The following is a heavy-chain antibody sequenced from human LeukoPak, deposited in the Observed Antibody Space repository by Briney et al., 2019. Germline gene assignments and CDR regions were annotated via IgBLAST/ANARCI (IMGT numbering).Heavy chain of an antibody. Sequence: GGSLRLSCAASGXTFSSYAMSWVRQAPGKGLEWVSAISGSGGSTYYADSVKGRFTISRDNSKNTLYLQMNSLRAEDTAVYYCAKLPAVYYDFWSGYSGAPYYFDYWGQGTLVTVSS. CDR3: AKLPAVYYDFWSGYSGAPYYFDY. V-gene: IGHV3-23*01. CDR1: GXTFSSYA. CDR2: ISGSGGST. J-gene: IGHJ4*02. D-gene: IGHD3-3*01.